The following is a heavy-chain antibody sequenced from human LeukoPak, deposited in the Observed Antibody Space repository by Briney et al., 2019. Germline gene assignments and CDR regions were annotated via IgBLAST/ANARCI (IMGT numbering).Heavy chain of an antibody. CDR3: AGQGLEPRYSSGWD. Sequence: ASVKVSCKASGGTFSSYAISWVRQAPGQGLEWMGRIIPIFGTANYAQKFQGRVTITTDESTSTAYMELSSLRSEDTAVYYCAGQGLEPRYSSGWDWGQGTLVTVSS. CDR1: GGTFSSYA. CDR2: IIPIFGTA. V-gene: IGHV1-69*05. J-gene: IGHJ4*02. D-gene: IGHD6-19*01.